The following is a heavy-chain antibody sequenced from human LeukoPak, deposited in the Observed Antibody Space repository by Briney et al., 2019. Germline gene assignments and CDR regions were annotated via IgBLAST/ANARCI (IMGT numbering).Heavy chain of an antibody. CDR1: GFNFASHW. CDR2: VNSGGSGT. J-gene: IGHJ4*02. V-gene: IGHV3-74*01. D-gene: IGHD7-27*01. Sequence: GGSLRLSCAASGFNFASHWMHWVRQTPGKGRVWVSRVNSGGSGTSYADSVEGRFTISRDNAKNTLHLQMNSLRAEDTAVYYCAASLGPLTEYWGQGTLVTVSS. CDR3: AASLGPLTEY.